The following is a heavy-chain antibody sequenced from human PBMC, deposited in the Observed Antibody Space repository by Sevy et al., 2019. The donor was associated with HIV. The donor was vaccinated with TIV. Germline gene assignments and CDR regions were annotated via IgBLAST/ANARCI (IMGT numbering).Heavy chain of an antibody. CDR1: GFTVSSNY. V-gene: IGHV3-53*01. Sequence: GGSLRLSCAASGFTVSSNYMSWVRQAPGKGLEWVSVIYSGGSTYYADSVKGRFTISRDNSKITLYLQMNSLRAEDTAVYYCARRKRGRYYDSSGYWPFDYWGQGTLVTVSS. CDR2: IYSGGST. CDR3: ARRKRGRYYDSSGYWPFDY. D-gene: IGHD3-22*01. J-gene: IGHJ4*02.